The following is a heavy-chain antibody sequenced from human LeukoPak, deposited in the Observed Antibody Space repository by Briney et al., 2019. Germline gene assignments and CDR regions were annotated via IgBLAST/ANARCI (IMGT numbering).Heavy chain of an antibody. CDR3: ARDSSGYYRNLKYFQH. V-gene: IGHV4-4*02. Sequence: SGTLSLTCAVSGGSISSSNWWSWVRQPPGKGLEWIGEIYHSGSTNYNPSLKSRVTISVDKSKNQFSLKLSSVTAADTAVYYCARDSSGYYRNLKYFQHWGQGTLVTVSS. CDR1: GGSISSSNW. D-gene: IGHD3-22*01. J-gene: IGHJ1*01. CDR2: IYHSGST.